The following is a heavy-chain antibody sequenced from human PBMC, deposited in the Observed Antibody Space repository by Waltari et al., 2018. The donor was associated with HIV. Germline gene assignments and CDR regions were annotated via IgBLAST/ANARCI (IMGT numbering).Heavy chain of an antibody. CDR2: IKQDGSEK. CDR1: GFPFSSYW. D-gene: IGHD6-25*01. J-gene: IGHJ4*02. Sequence: EVQLVEAGGGLVQPGGSLRLSCAASGFPFSSYWMSWFRQAPGKGLEWVANIKQDGSEKYYVDSVKGRFTISRDNAKNSLYLQMNSLRAEDTAVYYCARDSPHGIAADYWGQGTLVTVSS. CDR3: ARDSPHGIAADY. V-gene: IGHV3-7*01.